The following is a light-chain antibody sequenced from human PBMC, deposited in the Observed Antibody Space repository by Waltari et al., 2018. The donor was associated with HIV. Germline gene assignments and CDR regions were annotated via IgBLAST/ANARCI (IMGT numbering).Light chain of an antibody. CDR2: GVS. Sequence: EIVMTQSPATLSVSPWERVTLSFRASQSVSKNRAWYQHKPCHSPRLLIDGVSTRAPGVPARFSGSGSVTEFTLTISSVQSEDFAVYYCQQYRNWPPGFTFGPGTKVDN. J-gene: IGKJ3*01. CDR1: QSVSKN. CDR3: QQYRNWPPGFT. V-gene: IGKV3-15*01.